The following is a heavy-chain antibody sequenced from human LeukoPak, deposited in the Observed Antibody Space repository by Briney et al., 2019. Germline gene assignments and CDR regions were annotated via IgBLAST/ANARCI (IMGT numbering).Heavy chain of an antibody. CDR1: GYTFINYA. J-gene: IGHJ4*02. D-gene: IGHD4-17*01. V-gene: IGHV7-4-1*02. CDR2: INTNTRNP. Sequence: ASVKVSCKTSGYTFINYAINWVRQAPGQGLEWMGWINTNTRNPTSAQGFTGRFVFSLDTSVSTAYLQISSLETEDTAIYYCARSNNDGDYLGVGFDYWGQGALVIVSS. CDR3: ARSNNDGDYLGVGFDY.